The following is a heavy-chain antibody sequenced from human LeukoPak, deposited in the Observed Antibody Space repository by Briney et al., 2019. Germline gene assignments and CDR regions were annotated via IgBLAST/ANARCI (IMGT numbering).Heavy chain of an antibody. Sequence: PGGSLRLSCAASGFTFSSYAMSWVRQAPGKGLEWVSAISGSGGSTYYADSVKGRFTISRDNSKNTLYLQMNSLRAEDTAVYYCARDRGPKPYYDFWTLNYYYYYGMDVWGQGTTVTVSS. J-gene: IGHJ6*02. V-gene: IGHV3-23*01. D-gene: IGHD3-3*01. CDR1: GFTFSSYA. CDR2: ISGSGGST. CDR3: ARDRGPKPYYDFWTLNYYYYYGMDV.